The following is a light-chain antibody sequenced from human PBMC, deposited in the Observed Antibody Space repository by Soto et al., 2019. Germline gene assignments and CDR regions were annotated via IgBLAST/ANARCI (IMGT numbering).Light chain of an antibody. Sequence: SPDDLSLHTGGRATLSCRAIQSVRNNYLAWYQVRPGQAPRLLIYDASTKATAIPDRISGGGSGTDFTLTITGLEPEDLAVHYCQPYGSSLPFTFCDGARLEIK. V-gene: IGKV3-20*01. J-gene: IGKJ5*01. CDR3: QPYGSSLPFT. CDR2: DAS. CDR1: QSVRNNY.